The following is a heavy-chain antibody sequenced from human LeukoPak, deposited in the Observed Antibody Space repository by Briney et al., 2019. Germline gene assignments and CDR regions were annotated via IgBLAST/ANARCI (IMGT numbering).Heavy chain of an antibody. CDR3: ARGVWPNYSFDS. V-gene: IGHV4-61*02. CDR1: AGSISSGTYY. D-gene: IGHD2-21*01. Sequence: SQTLSLTCTVSAGSISSGTYYWTWIRQPAGKGLEWIGRIYTRGSTDYNPSLKSRVTISLDRSKNHFSLQLTSVTAADTAVYYCARGVWPNYSFDSWGQGTLVTVSS. CDR2: IYTRGST. J-gene: IGHJ4*02.